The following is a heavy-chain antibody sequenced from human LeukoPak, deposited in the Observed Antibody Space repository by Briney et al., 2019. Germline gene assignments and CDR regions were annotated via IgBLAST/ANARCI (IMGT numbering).Heavy chain of an antibody. Sequence: ASVKVSCKASGYTFTSYGISWVRQAPGQRLEWMGWINGGNGNTKYSQKFQGRVTITRDTSASTAYMELSSLRSEDTAVYYCARGKVAGTGDYWGQGTLVTVSS. D-gene: IGHD6-19*01. CDR3: ARGKVAGTGDY. CDR2: INGGNGNT. V-gene: IGHV1-3*01. CDR1: GYTFTSYG. J-gene: IGHJ4*02.